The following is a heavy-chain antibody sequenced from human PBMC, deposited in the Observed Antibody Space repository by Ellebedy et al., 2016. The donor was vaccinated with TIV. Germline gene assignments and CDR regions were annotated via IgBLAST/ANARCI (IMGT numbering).Heavy chain of an antibody. CDR1: GFTFSSYS. Sequence: GGSLRLXCAASGFTFSSYSMNWVRQAPGKGLEWVSSISSSSSYIYYADSVKGRFTISRDNAKNSLYLQMNSLRAEDTAVYYCARDDEWPRTYYYYYYYMDVWGKGTTVTVSS. J-gene: IGHJ6*03. V-gene: IGHV3-21*01. CDR2: ISSSSSYI. CDR3: ARDDEWPRTYYYYYYYMDV. D-gene: IGHD3-3*01.